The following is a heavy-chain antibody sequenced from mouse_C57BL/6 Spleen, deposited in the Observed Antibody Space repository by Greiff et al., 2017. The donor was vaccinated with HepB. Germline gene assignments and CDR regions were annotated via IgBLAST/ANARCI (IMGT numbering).Heavy chain of an antibody. J-gene: IGHJ3*01. D-gene: IGHD1-1*01. Sequence: VQLQQPGAELVKPGASVKLSCKASGYTFTSYWMHWVKQRPGQGLEWIGMIHPNSGSTNYNEKFKSKATLTVDKSSSTAYMQLSSLTSEDSAVYYCARKYYGRDWFAYWGQGTLVTVSA. CDR2: IHPNSGST. CDR3: ARKYYGRDWFAY. CDR1: GYTFTSYW. V-gene: IGHV1-64*01.